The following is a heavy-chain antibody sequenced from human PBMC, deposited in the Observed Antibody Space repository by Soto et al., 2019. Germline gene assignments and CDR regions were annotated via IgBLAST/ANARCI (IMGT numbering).Heavy chain of an antibody. D-gene: IGHD1-1*01. CDR3: ARGRYGDY. V-gene: IGHV1-18*01. J-gene: IGHJ4*02. CDR2: FSAHNGNT. Sequence: QVHLVQSGAEVKKSGASVKVSCKGSGYDFTTYGITWVRQAPGQGLGWMAWFSAHNGNTDDAQKLQGRVTVTRDTSTSTAYMELRSLRSEDTAVYYCARGRYGDYWGQGALVTVSS. CDR1: GYDFTTYG.